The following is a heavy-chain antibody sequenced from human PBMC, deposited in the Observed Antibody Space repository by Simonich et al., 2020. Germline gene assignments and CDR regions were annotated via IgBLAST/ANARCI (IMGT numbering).Heavy chain of an antibody. CDR3: AREDLTGDAFDI. Sequence: QVQLVESGGGVVQPGRSLRLSCAASGFTFSSYAMHWVRQAPGKGIVWVAVISNDGSNKIYAESVKGRFTISRDNSKNTLYRQMNSLRAEDTAVYYCAREDLTGDAFDIWGQGTMVTVSS. CDR2: ISNDGSNK. V-gene: IGHV3-30*07. CDR1: GFTFSSYA. D-gene: IGHD7-27*01. J-gene: IGHJ3*02.